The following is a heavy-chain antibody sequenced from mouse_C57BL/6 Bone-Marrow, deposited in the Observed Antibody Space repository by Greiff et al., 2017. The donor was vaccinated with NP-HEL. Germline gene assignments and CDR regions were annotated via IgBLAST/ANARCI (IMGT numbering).Heavy chain of an antibody. V-gene: IGHV7-3*01. Sequence: DVQLVESGGGLVQPGGSLSLSCAASGFTFTDYYMSWVRQPPGKALEWLGFIRNKANGYTTEYSATVKGRFTNSRENSQSILYLHMNALRAVDSATYYCARSLWDYGRLWYFDVWGTGTTVTVSS. D-gene: IGHD2-4*01. J-gene: IGHJ1*03. CDR1: GFTFTDYY. CDR3: ARSLWDYGRLWYFDV. CDR2: IRNKANGYTT.